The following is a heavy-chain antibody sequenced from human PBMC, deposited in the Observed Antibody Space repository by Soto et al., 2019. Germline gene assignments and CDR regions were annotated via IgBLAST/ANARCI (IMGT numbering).Heavy chain of an antibody. CDR3: VRGASGSSHWRIDH. J-gene: IGHJ4*02. D-gene: IGHD6-13*01. V-gene: IGHV3-33*01. CDR2: IWFDGSNK. Sequence: QVQLVESGGGVVQPGRSLRLSCAASGFTFSNFGMHWVRQAPGKGLEWVAVIWFDGSNKYYADSVKGRFTISRDNSENMRDLQINSLPGDDTALYYCVRGASGSSHWRIDHWGQGTLVTVSS. CDR1: GFTFSNFG.